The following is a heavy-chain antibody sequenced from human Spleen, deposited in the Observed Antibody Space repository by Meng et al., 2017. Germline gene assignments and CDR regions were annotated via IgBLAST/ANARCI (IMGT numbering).Heavy chain of an antibody. D-gene: IGHD2/OR15-2a*01. CDR3: TRRDAGPNIFDY. CDR1: GFTFSGSA. Sequence: GGSLRLSCAASGFTFSGSAMHWVRQASGKGLEWVGRIRSKANSYATAYAASVKGRFTISRDDSKNTAYLQMNSLKTEDTAVYYCTRRDAGPNIFDYWGQGTLVTVSS. CDR2: IRSKANSYAT. V-gene: IGHV3-73*01. J-gene: IGHJ4*02.